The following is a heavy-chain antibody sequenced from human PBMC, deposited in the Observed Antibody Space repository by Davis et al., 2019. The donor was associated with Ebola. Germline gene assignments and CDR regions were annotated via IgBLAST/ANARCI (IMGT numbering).Heavy chain of an antibody. CDR2: IIPIFGTA. V-gene: IGHV1-69*13. D-gene: IGHD4-17*01. CDR1: GGTFSSYA. Sequence: SVKVSCQASGGTFSSYAISWVRQAPGQGLEWMGGIIPIFGTANYAQKFQGRVTITADESTSTAYMELSSLRSEDTAVYYCAADPDDYGDYGRFGDAFDIWGQGTMVTVSS. J-gene: IGHJ3*02. CDR3: AADPDDYGDYGRFGDAFDI.